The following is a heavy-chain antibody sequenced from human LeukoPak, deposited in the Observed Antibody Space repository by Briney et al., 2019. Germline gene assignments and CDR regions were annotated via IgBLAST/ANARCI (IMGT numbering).Heavy chain of an antibody. CDR3: ARGRYSGSYCDY. D-gene: IGHD1-26*01. J-gene: IGHJ4*02. V-gene: IGHV4-34*01. CDR2: ITHSGST. Sequence: SETLSLTCAVYGGSFIGYYWSWIRQPPGKGLEWIGEITHSGSTNYNPSLKSRVTISVDTSKNQFSLKLSSVTAADTAVYYCARGRYSGSYCDYWGQGTLVTVSS. CDR1: GGSFIGYY.